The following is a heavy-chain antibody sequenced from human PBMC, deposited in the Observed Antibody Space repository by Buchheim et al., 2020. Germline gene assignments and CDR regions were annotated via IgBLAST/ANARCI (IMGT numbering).Heavy chain of an antibody. J-gene: IGHJ6*02. CDR2: ISYDGSNK. D-gene: IGHD6-19*01. Sequence: VQLVESGGGVVQPGRSLRLSCAASGFTFSSYGMHWVRQAPGKGLEWVAVISYDGSNKYYADSVKGRFTISRDNSKNTLYLQMNSLRAEDTAVYYCAKELYSSGWLYYYYYYGMDVWGQGTT. V-gene: IGHV3-30*18. CDR3: AKELYSSGWLYYYYYYGMDV. CDR1: GFTFSSYG.